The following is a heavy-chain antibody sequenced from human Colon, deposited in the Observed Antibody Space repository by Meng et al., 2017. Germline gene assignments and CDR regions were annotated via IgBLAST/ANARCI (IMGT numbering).Heavy chain of an antibody. V-gene: IGHV1-3*01. Sequence: ASVKVSCKASGYTFTSYAMHWVRQAPGQRLEWMGWINAGNGNTKYSQKFQGRVTITRDTSASTAYMELSSLRSEDTAVYYCARCIAGYYYYYYGMDDWGQGTTVTVSS. CDR3: ARCIAGYYYYYYGMDD. CDR1: GYTFTSYA. CDR2: INAGNGNT. D-gene: IGHD1-20*01. J-gene: IGHJ6*02.